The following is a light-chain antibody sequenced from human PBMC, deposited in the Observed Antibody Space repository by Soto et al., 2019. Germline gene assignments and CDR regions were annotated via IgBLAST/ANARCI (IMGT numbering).Light chain of an antibody. CDR2: GAS. CDR1: QSVSSSY. CDR3: QQYGSSPFN. V-gene: IGKV3-20*01. J-gene: IGKJ3*01. Sequence: EIVLTQSPGTLSLSPGERATLSCRASQSVSSSYLAWYQQKPGQTPRLLFYGASSGATVIPDRFSGSGSRTDFTITISKLDPKDFTVYYCQQYGSSPFNFGPGTKVDI.